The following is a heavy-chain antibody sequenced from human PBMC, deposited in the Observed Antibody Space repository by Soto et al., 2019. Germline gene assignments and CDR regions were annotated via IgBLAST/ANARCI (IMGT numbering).Heavy chain of an antibody. V-gene: IGHV1-46*01. J-gene: IGHJ4*02. Sequence: QVQLVQSGAELKKPGASVKVSCKASGYTFTSYYKHWVRQAPGQGLEWMGVINPSGGSTTYAQKFQDRVTMTRDASTSTVYMELSSLRSEDTAVYYCARDLSSWLGDYWGQGTLVTVSS. CDR3: ARDLSSWLGDY. D-gene: IGHD5-12*01. CDR1: GYTFTSYY. CDR2: INPSGGST.